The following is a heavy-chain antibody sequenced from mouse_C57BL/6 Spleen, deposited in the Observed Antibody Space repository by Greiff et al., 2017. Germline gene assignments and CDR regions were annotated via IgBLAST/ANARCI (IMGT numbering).Heavy chain of an antibody. Sequence: VQLQQSGPELVKPGASVKISCKASGYTFTDYYMNWVKQSHGKSLEWIGDINPNNGGTSYNQKFKGKATLTVDKSSSTAYMELRSLTSEDSAVYYCANDGGLGRVAYWGQGTLVTVSA. V-gene: IGHV1-26*01. CDR3: ANDGGLGRVAY. CDR1: GYTFTDYY. D-gene: IGHD4-1*01. CDR2: INPNNGGT. J-gene: IGHJ3*01.